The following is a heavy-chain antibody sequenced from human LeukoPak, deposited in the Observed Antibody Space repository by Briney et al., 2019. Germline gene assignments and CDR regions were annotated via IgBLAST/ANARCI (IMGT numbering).Heavy chain of an antibody. D-gene: IGHD3-22*01. CDR2: IYYSGST. V-gene: IGHV4-59*12. J-gene: IGHJ4*02. Sequence: SETLSLTCTVSGGSISSYYWSWIRQPPGKGLEWIGYIYYSGSTNYNPSLKSRVTISVDKSKNQFSLKLSSVTAADTAVYYCARDYDSPVYDSYRGLDYWGQGTLVTVSS. CDR1: GGSISSYY. CDR3: ARDYDSPVYDSYRGLDY.